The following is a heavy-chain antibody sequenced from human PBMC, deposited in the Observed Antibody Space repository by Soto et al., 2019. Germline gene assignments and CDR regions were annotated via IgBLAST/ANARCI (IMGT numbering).Heavy chain of an antibody. Sequence: QVQLVQSGAEVKKPGSSVKVSCKASGGTFSSYAISWVRQAPGQGLEWMGGIIPIFGTANYAQKFQGRVKITADESTSTGHMELSSLICDVTAVYYCARGRGYSYGPRGYWGVGTLVTVAS. D-gene: IGHD5-18*01. CDR3: ARGRGYSYGPRGY. V-gene: IGHV1-69*12. CDR1: GGTFSSYA. CDR2: IIPIFGTA. J-gene: IGHJ4*02.